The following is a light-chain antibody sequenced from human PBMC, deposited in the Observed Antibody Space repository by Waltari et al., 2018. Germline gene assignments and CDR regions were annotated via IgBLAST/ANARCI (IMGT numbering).Light chain of an antibody. Sequence: DIQMTQSPSSLSASVGDRVTITCQASQDISKYLNWFQHKPGKAPKLLIYDASNLETVFPSRFSGSGSGTDFTLTISGLQPEDIATYYCQQYTTLPYTFGQGTKLEIK. V-gene: IGKV1-33*01. CDR2: DAS. CDR3: QQYTTLPYT. J-gene: IGKJ2*01. CDR1: QDISKY.